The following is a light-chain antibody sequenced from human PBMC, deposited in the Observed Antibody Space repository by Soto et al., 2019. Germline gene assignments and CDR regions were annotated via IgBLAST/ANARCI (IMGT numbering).Light chain of an antibody. Sequence: QSALTQPASVSGSPGQSITISCTGTSSDVGNNNYVSWYQHNPGRAPKVMICDVTNRPSGVSNRFSGSKSGNTASLTISGLQAEDEDAYSCSSFTGSSYVFGTGTKVTVL. CDR3: SSFTGSSYV. J-gene: IGLJ1*01. CDR1: SSDVGNNNY. V-gene: IGLV2-14*03. CDR2: DVT.